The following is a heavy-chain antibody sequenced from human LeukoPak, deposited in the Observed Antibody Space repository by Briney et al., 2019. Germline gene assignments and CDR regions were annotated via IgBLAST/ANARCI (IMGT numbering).Heavy chain of an antibody. Sequence: GGSLRLSCAGSGFTFSRYWMTWVRQAPGKGLEWVANIKEDGSKEYYVDSVKGRFTISRDNAKNSLFLQMNSLRVEDTAVYYCERDTYGPSDYWGQGTLVTVS. J-gene: IGHJ4*02. V-gene: IGHV3-7*01. CDR1: GFTFSRYW. D-gene: IGHD3-10*01. CDR2: IKEDGSKE. CDR3: ERDTYGPSDY.